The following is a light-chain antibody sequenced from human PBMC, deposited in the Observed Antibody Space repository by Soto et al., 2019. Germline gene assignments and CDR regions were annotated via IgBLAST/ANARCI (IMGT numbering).Light chain of an antibody. CDR3: QQYDDLPLT. CDR1: QDISKY. V-gene: IGKV1-33*01. Sequence: DIQMTQSPSSLSASVGDRVTITCQASQDISKYLTWYQQKPGEAPKLLIYDASDLETGVPSRFSGSGSGTHFTFTISSLQPEDIGTYYCQQYDDLPLTFGGGTKVEIK. J-gene: IGKJ4*01. CDR2: DAS.